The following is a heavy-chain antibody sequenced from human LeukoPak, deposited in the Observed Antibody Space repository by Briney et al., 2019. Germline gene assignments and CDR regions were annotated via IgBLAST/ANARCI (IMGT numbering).Heavy chain of an antibody. V-gene: IGHV3-23*01. CDR1: GFTFTSYA. D-gene: IGHD6-13*01. Sequence: GGSLRLSCAASGFTFTSYAMSWVRQAPGKVLEWVSAISGSGGSTYYADSVKGRFTISRDNSKNTLYLQMNSLRAEDTAVYYCAKVRYSSSWYDFDYWGQGTLVTVSS. J-gene: IGHJ4*02. CDR3: AKVRYSSSWYDFDY. CDR2: ISGSGGST.